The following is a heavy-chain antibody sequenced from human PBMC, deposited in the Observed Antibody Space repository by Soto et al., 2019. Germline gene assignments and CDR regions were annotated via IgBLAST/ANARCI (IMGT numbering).Heavy chain of an antibody. D-gene: IGHD2-21*02. CDR2: MNPKSGGT. Sequence: QVQLVQSGAEVNSPGASVKVSCKASGYTLTSYDSNWVRQATGQGFEWMGWMNPKSGGTRYIQKCQGRVTMTRDTSISTAYMEMSSRKSEDTAVYSCARGPTGLIDYWGQGTLVTVSS. V-gene: IGHV1-8*01. CDR3: ARGPTGLIDY. J-gene: IGHJ4*02. CDR1: GYTLTSYD.